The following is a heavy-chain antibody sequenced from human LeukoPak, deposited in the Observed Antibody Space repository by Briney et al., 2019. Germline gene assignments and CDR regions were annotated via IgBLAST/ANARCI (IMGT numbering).Heavy chain of an antibody. Sequence: GGSLRLSCAASGFAFSSYAMSWVRQAPGKGLEWVSGISGSGGSTYYADSVKGRFTISRDNSKNTLYLQMNSLRAEDTAVYYCAKDLRSTPRSGLDYWGQGTLVTVSS. D-gene: IGHD3-3*01. CDR3: AKDLRSTPRSGLDY. CDR2: ISGSGGST. V-gene: IGHV3-23*01. J-gene: IGHJ4*02. CDR1: GFAFSSYA.